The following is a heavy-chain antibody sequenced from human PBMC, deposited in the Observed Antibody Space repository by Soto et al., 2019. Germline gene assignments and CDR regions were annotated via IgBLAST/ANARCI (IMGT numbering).Heavy chain of an antibody. J-gene: IGHJ4*02. CDR3: ARDHPPDYDFWSGYPDY. V-gene: IGHV1-18*01. D-gene: IGHD3-3*01. Sequence: QVQLVQSGAEVKKPGASVKVSCKASGYTFTSYGISWVRQAPGQGLEWMGWISAYNGNTNYAQKLQGRVTMTTDTSTSTAYMELRSLRSDDTAVYYCARDHPPDYDFWSGYPDYWGQGTLVTVSS. CDR1: GYTFTSYG. CDR2: ISAYNGNT.